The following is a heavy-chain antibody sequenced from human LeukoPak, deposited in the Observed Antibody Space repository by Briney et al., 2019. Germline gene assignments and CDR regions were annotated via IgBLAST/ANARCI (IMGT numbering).Heavy chain of an antibody. J-gene: IGHJ4*02. D-gene: IGHD6-25*01. V-gene: IGHV4-31*03. Sequence: SETLSLTCTVSGGSISSGGYYWSWIRQHPGKGLEWIGYIYYSGSTYYNPFLKSRVTISVDTSKNQFSLKLSSVTAADTAFYYCANAASTYYFYCWGPGTLVTVSS. CDR3: ANAASTYYFYC. CDR2: IYYSGST. CDR1: GGSISSGGYY.